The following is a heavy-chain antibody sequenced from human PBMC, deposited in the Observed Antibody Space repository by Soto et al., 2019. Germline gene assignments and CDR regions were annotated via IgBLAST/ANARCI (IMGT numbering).Heavy chain of an antibody. CDR3: ASSPLGYCSSTSCDPDAFDI. D-gene: IGHD2-2*01. CDR2: ISAYNGNT. Sequence: QVQLVQSGAEVKKPGSSVKVSCKASGGTFSSYAISWVRQAPGQGLEWMGWISAYNGNTNYAQKLQGRVTMTTDTSTSTAYMELRSLRSDDTAVYYCASSPLGYCSSTSCDPDAFDIWGQGTMVTVSS. J-gene: IGHJ3*02. V-gene: IGHV1-18*01. CDR1: GGTFSSYA.